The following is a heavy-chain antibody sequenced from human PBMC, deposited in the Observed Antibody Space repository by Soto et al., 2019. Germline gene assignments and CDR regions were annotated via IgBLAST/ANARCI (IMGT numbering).Heavy chain of an antibody. D-gene: IGHD6-13*01. Sequence: GGSLRLSCAASGFTFSTYSMHWVRQAPGKGLEWVAVISYNGDQKYYGDSVKGRFTISRDNSKNTLYLRMNSLTAEDTAVYFCAREERAAAVYYLDLWGPGTLVTVSS. V-gene: IGHV3-30-3*01. CDR2: ISYNGDQK. CDR3: AREERAAAVYYLDL. CDR1: GFTFSTYS. J-gene: IGHJ4*02.